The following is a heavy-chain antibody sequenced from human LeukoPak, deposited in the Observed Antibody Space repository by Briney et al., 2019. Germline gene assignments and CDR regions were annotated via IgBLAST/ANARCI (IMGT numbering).Heavy chain of an antibody. CDR3: ASRIVGTPDYFDY. J-gene: IGHJ4*02. Sequence: GGSLRLSCAASGFTFSTYGMHWVRQAPGKGLEWVAFIRYDGSYKYYADSVKGRFTISRGNSKNTLYLQMNSLRAEDTAVYYCASRIVGTPDYFDYWGQGTLVTVSS. CDR2: IRYDGSYK. CDR1: GFTFSTYG. D-gene: IGHD1-26*01. V-gene: IGHV3-30*02.